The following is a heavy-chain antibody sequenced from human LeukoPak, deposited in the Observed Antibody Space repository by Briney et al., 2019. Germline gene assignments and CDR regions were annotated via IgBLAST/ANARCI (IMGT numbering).Heavy chain of an antibody. J-gene: IGHJ3*02. CDR1: GFPLSSYW. D-gene: IGHD4-11*01. V-gene: IGHV3-7*01. CDR3: ARYRLGDTFDI. Sequence: GGSLTLSCAVSGFPLSSYWMSWVRQAPGKGLEWVASIKQDGSEIRYVHSVKGRFTIFRDNTKISLYLQMNTLRADDTAVYYCARYRLGDTFDIWGQGTVVTVSS. CDR2: IKQDGSEI.